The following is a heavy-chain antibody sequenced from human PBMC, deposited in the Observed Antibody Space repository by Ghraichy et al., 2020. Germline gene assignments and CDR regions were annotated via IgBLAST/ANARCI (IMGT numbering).Heavy chain of an antibody. J-gene: IGHJ6*02. D-gene: IGHD5-12*01. Sequence: GGSLRLSCAASGFTFSGYWMSWVRQAPGKGLEWVASIKQDGSEKKYVDSVKGRFTISRDNAKNSLYLQMNSLRAEDTAVYYCAKNIVAAGKILYYYYGMGVCGQGTTVTVSS. CDR3: AKNIVAAGKILYYYYGMGV. CDR2: IKQDGSEK. CDR1: GFTFSGYW. V-gene: IGHV3-7*01.